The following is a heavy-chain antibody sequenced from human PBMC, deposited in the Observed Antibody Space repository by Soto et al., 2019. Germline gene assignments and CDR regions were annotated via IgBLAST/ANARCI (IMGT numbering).Heavy chain of an antibody. V-gene: IGHV4-59*08. J-gene: IGHJ6*02. CDR1: GGSIGFYY. CDR3: ARHDFDSSGYYFALGLDV. D-gene: IGHD3-22*01. Sequence: SETLSLTCTVSGGSIGFYYWSWIRQTPGKGLEWIGHIYYTGNTNYNPSLKGRVTMSIDTSKNQFSLKLRSGTAADTAVYYCARHDFDSSGYYFALGLDVWGQGTTVTVSS. CDR2: IYYTGNT.